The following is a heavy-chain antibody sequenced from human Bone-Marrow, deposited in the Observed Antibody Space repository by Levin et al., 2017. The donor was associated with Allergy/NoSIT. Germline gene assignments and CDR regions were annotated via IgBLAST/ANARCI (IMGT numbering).Heavy chain of an antibody. V-gene: IGHV3-30*04. CDR3: AKSISDRIDGYYYYTMDV. J-gene: IGHJ6*02. CDR1: GFTFSSYP. CDR2: ISYDGSNK. Sequence: GESLKISCAASGFTFSSYPMHWVRQAPGKGLEWVAVISYDGSNKFFADSVKGRFTISRDNSKNTLYLQMNTLRVEDTAVYSCAKSISDRIDGYYYYTMDVWGQGTTVTVSS. D-gene: IGHD6-6*01.